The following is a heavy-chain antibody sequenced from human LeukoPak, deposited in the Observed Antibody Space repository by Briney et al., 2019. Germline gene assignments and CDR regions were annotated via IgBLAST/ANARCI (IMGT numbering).Heavy chain of an antibody. D-gene: IGHD3-10*01. V-gene: IGHV3-23*01. J-gene: IGHJ4*02. CDR1: GFTFSSYG. CDR3: AKSGVRGVIIGPCFDY. Sequence: GGTLRLSCAASGFTFSSYGMSWVRQAPGKGLEWVSAISGSDGSTYYADSVKGRFTISRGNSKNTLYLQMNSLRAEDTAVYYCAKSGVRGVIIGPCFDYWGQGTLVTVSS. CDR2: ISGSDGST.